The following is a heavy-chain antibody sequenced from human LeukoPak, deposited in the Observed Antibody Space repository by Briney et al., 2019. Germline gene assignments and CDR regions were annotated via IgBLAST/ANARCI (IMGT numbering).Heavy chain of an antibody. CDR2: IYYSGST. J-gene: IGHJ2*01. D-gene: IGHD2-2*01. CDR1: GGSISSYY. V-gene: IGHV4-59*08. Sequence: SETLSLTCTVSGGSISSYYWSWIRQPPGKGLEWTGYIYYSGSTNYNPSLKSRVTISVDTSKNQFSLKLSSVTAADTAVYYCARQNIVVVPAALWYFDLWGRGTLVTVSS. CDR3: ARQNIVVVPAALWYFDL.